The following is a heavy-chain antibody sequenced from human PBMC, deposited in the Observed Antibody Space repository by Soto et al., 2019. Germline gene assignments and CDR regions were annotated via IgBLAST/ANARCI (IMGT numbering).Heavy chain of an antibody. CDR2: IKQDGSEK. Sequence: GGSLRLSCAASGFTFSSYWMSWVRQAPGKGLEWVASIKQDGSEKYYVDSVKGRFTISRDNAKNSLYLQTNSLRAEDTAVYYCARYYDFWSGYPDYYYYMDVWGKGTTVTVSS. V-gene: IGHV3-7*01. D-gene: IGHD3-3*01. CDR1: GFTFSSYW. CDR3: ARYYDFWSGYPDYYYYMDV. J-gene: IGHJ6*03.